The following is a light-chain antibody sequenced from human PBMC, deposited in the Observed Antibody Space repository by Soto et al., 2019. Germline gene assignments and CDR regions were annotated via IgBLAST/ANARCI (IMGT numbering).Light chain of an antibody. CDR2: ANS. CDR3: QSYDSSLSGWV. V-gene: IGLV1-40*01. Sequence: QLVLTQPPSVSGAPGQRVTISCTGSSSNIGARYDVHWYQQFPGTAPKLLICANSNRPSGVPDRFSGSKSGTSASLAITGLQAEDEADYYCQSYDSSLSGWVFGGGTKVTVL. J-gene: IGLJ3*02. CDR1: SSNIGARYD.